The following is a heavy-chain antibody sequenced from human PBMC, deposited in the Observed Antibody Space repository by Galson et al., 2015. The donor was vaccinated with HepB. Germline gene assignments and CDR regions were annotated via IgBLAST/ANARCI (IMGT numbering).Heavy chain of an antibody. D-gene: IGHD3-16*01. CDR3: ARGGSGLQPFYYGMDV. V-gene: IGHV3-64*02. Sequence: SLRLSCAASGFTFSSYAMHWVRQAPGKGLEYVSAISSNGGSTYYADSVKGRFTISRDNSKNTLYLQMGSLRAEDMAVYYCARGGSGLQPFYYGMDVWGQGTTVTVSS. J-gene: IGHJ6*02. CDR2: ISSNGGST. CDR1: GFTFSSYA.